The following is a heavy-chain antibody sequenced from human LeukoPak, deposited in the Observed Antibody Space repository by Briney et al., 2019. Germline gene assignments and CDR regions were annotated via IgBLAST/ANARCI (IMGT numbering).Heavy chain of an antibody. D-gene: IGHD6-6*01. V-gene: IGHV3-23*01. J-gene: IGHJ4*02. CDR1: GFTFSDYW. CDR2: ISGSGGST. Sequence: GGSLRLSSVASGFTFSDYWMSWVRQAPGKGLEWVSAISGSGGSTYYADSVKGRFTISRDNSKNTLYLQMNSLRAEDTAVYYCAKALSSSIYFDYWGQGTLVTVSS. CDR3: AKALSSSIYFDY.